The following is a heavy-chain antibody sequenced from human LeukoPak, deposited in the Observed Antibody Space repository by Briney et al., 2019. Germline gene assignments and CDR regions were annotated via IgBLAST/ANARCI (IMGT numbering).Heavy chain of an antibody. V-gene: IGHV1-69*13. D-gene: IGHD3-10*01. J-gene: IGHJ4*02. Sequence: VASVKVSCKASGGTFSSYAISWVRQAPGQGLEWMGGIIPIFGTANYAQKFQGRVTITADESTSTAYMELSSLRSEDTAVYYCARSASFGELPTTFDYWGQGTPVTVSS. CDR3: ARSASFGELPTTFDY. CDR2: IIPIFGTA. CDR1: GGTFSSYA.